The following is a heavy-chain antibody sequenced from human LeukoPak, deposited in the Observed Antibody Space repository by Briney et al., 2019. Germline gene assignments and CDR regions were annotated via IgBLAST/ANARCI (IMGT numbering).Heavy chain of an antibody. CDR3: ARGGRRYDSSGSYYFDY. D-gene: IGHD3-22*01. J-gene: IGHJ4*02. CDR2: IYYSGST. V-gene: IGHV4-39*07. Sequence: SETLSLTCTVSGGSISSSAYHWGWIRQPPGKGLEWIGSIYYSGSTYYNPSLKSRVTISVDTSKNQFSLKLSSVTAADTAVYYCARGGRRYDSSGSYYFDYWGQGTLVTVSS. CDR1: GGSISSSAYH.